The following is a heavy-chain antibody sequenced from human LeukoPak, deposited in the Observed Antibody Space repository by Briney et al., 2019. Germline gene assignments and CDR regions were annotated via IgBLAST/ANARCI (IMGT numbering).Heavy chain of an antibody. CDR1: GGSISSYY. J-gene: IGHJ4*02. Sequence: SETLSLTCTVSGGSISSYYWSWIRQPPGKGLEWIGYIYYSGSTNYNPSLKSRVTISVDTSKNQFSLKLSSVTAADTAVYHCARGFFTMVRGVYYFDYWGQGTLVTVSS. CDR3: ARGFFTMVRGVYYFDY. CDR2: IYYSGST. D-gene: IGHD3-10*01. V-gene: IGHV4-59*01.